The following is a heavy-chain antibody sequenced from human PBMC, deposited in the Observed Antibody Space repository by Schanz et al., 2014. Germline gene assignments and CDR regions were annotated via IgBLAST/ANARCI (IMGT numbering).Heavy chain of an antibody. D-gene: IGHD6-13*01. J-gene: IGHJ4*02. Sequence: VQLLESGGGLVQPGGSLRLSCVASGFTFFGSFAMSWVRQAPGKGLEWVSYISSSGSYTNYADSVKGRFTTSRDNGKKSMYLQMNSLRAEDTALYYCARDSGSSSWYPSDYWGQGTLVTVSA. CDR1: GFTFFGSFA. CDR2: ISSSGSYT. CDR3: ARDSGSSSWYPSDY. V-gene: IGHV3-11*05.